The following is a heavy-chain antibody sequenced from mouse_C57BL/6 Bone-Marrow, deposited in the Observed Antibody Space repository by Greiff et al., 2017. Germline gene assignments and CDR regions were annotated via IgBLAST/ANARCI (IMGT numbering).Heavy chain of an antibody. CDR2: IYPSDSET. CDR3: AKGTLGLGPWFAY. D-gene: IGHD4-1*01. CDR1: GYTFTSYW. Sequence: QVQLKQPGAELVRPGSSVKLSCKASGYTFTSYWMDWVKQRPGQGLEWIGNIYPSDSETHYNQKFKDKATLTVDKSSSTAYMQLSSLTSEDSAVYYGAKGTLGLGPWFAYWGQGTLVTVSA. J-gene: IGHJ3*01. V-gene: IGHV1-61*01.